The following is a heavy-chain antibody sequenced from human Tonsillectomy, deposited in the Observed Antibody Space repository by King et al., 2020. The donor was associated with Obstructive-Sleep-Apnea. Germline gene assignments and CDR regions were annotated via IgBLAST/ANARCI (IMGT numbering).Heavy chain of an antibody. V-gene: IGHV3-30*04. Sequence: VQLVESGGGVVQPGRSLRLSCAASGFTFSSLIVHWVLQAPGKGLEGVAVIAYDGSNKYYADSVKGRFTISRDNSKNTLYLQMDSLRAEDTAMYYCARSVGAYDYWGQGTLVTVSS. J-gene: IGHJ4*02. CDR2: IAYDGSNK. CDR3: ARSVGAYDY. D-gene: IGHD1-26*01. CDR1: GFTFSSLI.